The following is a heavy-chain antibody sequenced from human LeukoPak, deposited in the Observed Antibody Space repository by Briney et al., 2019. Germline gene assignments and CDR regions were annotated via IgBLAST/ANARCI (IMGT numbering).Heavy chain of an antibody. CDR2: GFYSGSA. Sequence: SETLSLTCTVSGGSISGSSYYWAWIRQPPGKGLEWIGGGFYSGSAYYNPSLKSRVTISVDTSKNQFSLNLSSVTAADTAVYYCARLRGAMTPVTSGFDYWGQGTLVTVSS. CDR3: ARLRGAMTPVTSGFDY. D-gene: IGHD4-17*01. CDR1: GGSISGSSYY. V-gene: IGHV4-39*01. J-gene: IGHJ4*02.